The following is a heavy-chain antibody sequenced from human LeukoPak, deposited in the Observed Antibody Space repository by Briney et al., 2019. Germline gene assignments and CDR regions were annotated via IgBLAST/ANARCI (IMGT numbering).Heavy chain of an antibody. J-gene: IGHJ6*02. CDR1: GYTFTSYG. CDR3: ARVDCDFWSGYYTHYYYGMDV. V-gene: IGHV1-18*01. D-gene: IGHD3-3*01. CDR2: ISAYNGNT. Sequence: ASVKVSCKASGYTFTSYGISWVRQAPGQGLEWMGWISAYNGNTNYAQKLQGRVTMTTDTSTSTAYMELRSLRSDDTAVYYCARVDCDFWSGYYTHYYYGMDVWGQGTTVTVSS.